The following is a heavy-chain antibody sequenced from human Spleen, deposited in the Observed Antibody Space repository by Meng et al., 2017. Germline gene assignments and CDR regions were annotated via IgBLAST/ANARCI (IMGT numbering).Heavy chain of an antibody. V-gene: IGHV1-69*01. Sequence: GELVQFGAVVKRPGSSVKVSCKASGGNFSSYAISWVRQAPGQGLEWMGGIIPIFGTANYAQKFQGRVTITADESTSTAYMELSSLRSEDTAVYYRARAATVVTPGDYWGQGTLVTVSS. J-gene: IGHJ4*02. CDR2: IIPIFGTA. CDR1: GGNFSSYA. CDR3: ARAATVVTPGDY. D-gene: IGHD4-23*01.